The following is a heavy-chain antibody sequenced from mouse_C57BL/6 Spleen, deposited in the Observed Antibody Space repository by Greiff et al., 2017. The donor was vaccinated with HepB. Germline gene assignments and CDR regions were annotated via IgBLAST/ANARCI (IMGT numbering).Heavy chain of an antibody. Sequence: VKLVESGPGLVAPSQSLSITCTVSGFSLTSYAISWVRQPPGKGLEWLGVIWTGGGTNYNSALKSRLSISKDNSKSQVFLKMNSLQTDDTARYYCARIITTVVATYYYAMDYWGQGTSVTVSS. V-gene: IGHV2-9-1*01. D-gene: IGHD1-1*01. J-gene: IGHJ4*01. CDR3: ARIITTVVATYYYAMDY. CDR2: IWTGGGT. CDR1: GFSLTSYA.